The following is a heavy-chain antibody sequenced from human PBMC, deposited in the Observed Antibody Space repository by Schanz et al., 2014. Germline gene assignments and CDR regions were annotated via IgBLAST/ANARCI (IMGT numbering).Heavy chain of an antibody. V-gene: IGHV3-23*04. J-gene: IGHJ4*02. D-gene: IGHD3-10*01. CDR2: ISGSGGST. CDR3: AKYRGYYRVSGSYRELEY. Sequence: EVQLVQSGGGLAQPGGSLRLSCAASGFTLSNYAMSWVRQVPGKGLEWVSAISGSGGSTYYADSVKGRFTISRDNAKNSLYLEMNSLRAEDTALYYCAKYRGYYRVSGSYRELEYWGQGTLVTVSS. CDR1: GFTLSNYA.